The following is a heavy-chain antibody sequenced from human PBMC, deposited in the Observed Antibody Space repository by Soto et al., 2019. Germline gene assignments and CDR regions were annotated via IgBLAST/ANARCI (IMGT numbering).Heavy chain of an antibody. CDR1: GYTFTIYG. CDR2: INAGNGNT. Sequence: GASVKVSRKASGYTFTIYGMHWVRQAPRQKLEWMGWINAGNGNTKYSQKFQGRVTITRDTSAGTAYMELHSLRSEDTALYYCARDSPIGSTFSGYDAIDYWGQGTLVTVSS. CDR3: ARDSPIGSTFSGYDAIDY. V-gene: IGHV1-3*01. D-gene: IGHD5-12*01. J-gene: IGHJ4*02.